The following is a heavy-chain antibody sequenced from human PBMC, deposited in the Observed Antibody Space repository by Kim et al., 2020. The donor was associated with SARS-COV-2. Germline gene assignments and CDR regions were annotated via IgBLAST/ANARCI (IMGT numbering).Heavy chain of an antibody. CDR1: GFSFSDYA. V-gene: IGHV3-48*03. CDR2: ISMDGFTT. CDR3: ARQAPDY. J-gene: IGHJ4*02. Sequence: GGSLRLSCATSGFSFSDYAMNWIRQAPGKGLEWVAYISMDGFTTYYADSVQGRFTVSRDDAKKSLYLQMNSLTADDTAVYYCARQAPDYWGQGTRVTVS.